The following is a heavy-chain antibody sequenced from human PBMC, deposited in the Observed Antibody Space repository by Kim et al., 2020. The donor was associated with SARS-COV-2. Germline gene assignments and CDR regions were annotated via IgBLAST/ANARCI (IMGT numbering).Heavy chain of an antibody. D-gene: IGHD3-10*01. CDR1: GFTFSSYW. CDR2: IKQDGSEK. V-gene: IGHV3-7*05. CDR3: AREVRYYGSGSYYPYFDY. Sequence: GGSLRLSCAASGFTFSSYWMSWVRQAPGKGLEWVANIKQDGSEKYYVDSVKGRFTISRDNAKNSLYLQMNSLRAEDTAVYYCAREVRYYGSGSYYPYFDYWGQGTLVTFSS. J-gene: IGHJ4*02.